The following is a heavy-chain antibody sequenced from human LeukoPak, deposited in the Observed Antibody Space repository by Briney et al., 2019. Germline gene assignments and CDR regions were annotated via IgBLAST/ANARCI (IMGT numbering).Heavy chain of an antibody. CDR1: GFTFSNAW. J-gene: IGHJ4*02. CDR3: TTPPKARNWNNFDY. CDR2: IKSKTDGGTT. Sequence: GGSLRLSCAASGFTFSNAWMSWVRQAPGKGLEWVGRIKSKTDGGTTDYAAPVKGRFTISRDDSKNTLYLQMNSLKTEDTAVYYCTTPPKARNWNNFDYWGQGTLVTVSS. D-gene: IGHD1/OR15-1a*01. V-gene: IGHV3-15*01.